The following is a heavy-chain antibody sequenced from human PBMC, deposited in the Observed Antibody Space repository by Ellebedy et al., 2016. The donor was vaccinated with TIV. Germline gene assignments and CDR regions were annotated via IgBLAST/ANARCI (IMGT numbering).Heavy chain of an antibody. Sequence: GESLKISCAASGFTFSNYWMTWVRQAPGKGPECVANIKQDGSEKYYVDSVNGRFTISRDNAKNSLYLQMNSLRAEDTAVYFCARSRGVSYWGQGTLVTVSS. J-gene: IGHJ4*02. V-gene: IGHV3-7*03. CDR1: GFTFSNYW. D-gene: IGHD2-8*01. CDR2: IKQDGSEK. CDR3: ARSRGVSY.